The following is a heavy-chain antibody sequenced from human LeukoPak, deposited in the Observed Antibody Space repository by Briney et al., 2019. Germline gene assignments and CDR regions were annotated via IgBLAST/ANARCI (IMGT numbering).Heavy chain of an antibody. CDR1: GFTFSSYW. Sequence: AGGSLRPSCAASGFTFSSYWMSWVRQAPGKGLEWVANMKQDGSEKYYVDSVKGRFTISRDNAKNSLYLQMNSLRAEDTAVYYCARLICIAAAGIFWFDPWGQGTLVTVSS. D-gene: IGHD6-13*01. CDR3: ARLICIAAAGIFWFDP. V-gene: IGHV3-7*01. CDR2: MKQDGSEK. J-gene: IGHJ5*02.